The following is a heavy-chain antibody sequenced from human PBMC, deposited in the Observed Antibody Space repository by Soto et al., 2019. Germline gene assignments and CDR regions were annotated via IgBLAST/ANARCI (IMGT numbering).Heavy chain of an antibody. V-gene: IGHV1-3*01. D-gene: IGHD2-15*01. CDR3: ARGVARDLNDY. CDR1: GYTFTSYA. Sequence: ASVKVSCKASGYTFTSYAMHWVRQAPGQRLEWKGWINAGNGNTKYSQKFQGRVTITRDTSASTAYMELSSLRSEDTAVYYCARGVARDLNDYWGQGTLVTVSS. CDR2: INAGNGNT. J-gene: IGHJ4*02.